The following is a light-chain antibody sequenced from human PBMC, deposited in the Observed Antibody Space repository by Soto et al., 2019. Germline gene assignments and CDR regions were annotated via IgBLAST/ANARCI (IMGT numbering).Light chain of an antibody. CDR3: QQYGRSAIFT. V-gene: IGKV3-11*01. CDR2: ATS. J-gene: IGKJ3*01. Sequence: EVVLTQSPATLSLSPGEGATLSCRASQSIGNYLAWYQQKPGQAPRLLIYATSNRATGIPARFSGSGSGTDFTLTISSLEPEDFAVYYCQQYGRSAIFTLGPGTTVEVK. CDR1: QSIGNY.